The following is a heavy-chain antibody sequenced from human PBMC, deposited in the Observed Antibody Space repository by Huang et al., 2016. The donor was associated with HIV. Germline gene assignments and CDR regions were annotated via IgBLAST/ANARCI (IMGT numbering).Heavy chain of an antibody. CDR2: IYYSGVS. J-gene: IGHJ4*01. D-gene: IGHD2-15*01. V-gene: IGHV4-59*11. CDR1: GGSISSHY. Sequence: QVQLQESGPGLVKPSETLSLTCSVSGGSISSHYWSWIRQPPGKGLEWIGSIYYSGVSNYRPSLKILVFISVDTSRNQFALKLSSVTAADTAVYYCARDRRHCSGGSCYYSDYWGHGTLVTVSS. CDR3: ARDRRHCSGGSCYYSDY.